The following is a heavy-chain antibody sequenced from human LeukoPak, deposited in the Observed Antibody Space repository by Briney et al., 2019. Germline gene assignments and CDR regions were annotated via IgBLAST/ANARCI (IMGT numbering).Heavy chain of an antibody. CDR2: ISSSSSYI. V-gene: IGHV3-21*01. J-gene: IGHJ6*03. Sequence: GGSLRLSCAASGFTFSSYSMSWVRQAPGKGLEWVSSISSSSSYIYYADSVKGRFTISRDNAKNSLYLQMNSLRAEDTAVYYSGSSSSGRKYMDVWGKGTTVTVSS. CDR1: GFTFSSYS. D-gene: IGHD6-6*01. CDR3: GSSSSGRKYMDV.